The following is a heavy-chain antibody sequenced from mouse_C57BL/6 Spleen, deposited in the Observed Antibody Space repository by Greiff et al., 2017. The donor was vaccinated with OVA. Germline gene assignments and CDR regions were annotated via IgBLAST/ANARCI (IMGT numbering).Heavy chain of an antibody. CDR2: IHPNSGST. D-gene: IGHD2-2*01. Sequence: QVQLQQPGAELVKPGASVKLSCKASGYTFTSYWMHWVKQRPGHGLEWIGMIHPNSGSTNYNEKFTSKATLTVDKSSSTAYMQLSSLTSEDSAVYYCARSIYYGYDEAMDYWGQGTSVTVSS. V-gene: IGHV1-64*01. J-gene: IGHJ4*01. CDR3: ARSIYYGYDEAMDY. CDR1: GYTFTSYW.